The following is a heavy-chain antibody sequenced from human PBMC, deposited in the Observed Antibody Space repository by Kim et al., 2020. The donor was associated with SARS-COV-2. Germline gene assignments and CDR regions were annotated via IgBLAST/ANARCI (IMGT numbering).Heavy chain of an antibody. CDR3: ARESRDSKYMSGMDV. Sequence: GGSLRLSCAASGFTLGDYYMSWIRQAPGKGLEWLSYISISSTYTNYADSLKGRFTISRDNAKNSVFLDMYSLTVEDTAVYYCARESRDSKYMSGMDVWGQGPTVTVSS. D-gene: IGHD4-4*01. CDR1: GFTLGDYY. CDR2: ISISSTYT. V-gene: IGHV3-11*05. J-gene: IGHJ6*02.